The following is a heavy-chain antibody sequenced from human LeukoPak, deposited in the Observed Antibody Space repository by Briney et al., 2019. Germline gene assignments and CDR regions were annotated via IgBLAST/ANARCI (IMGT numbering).Heavy chain of an antibody. CDR3: ARGPHQTGIAAAGIPIYYYYYMDV. J-gene: IGHJ6*03. CDR2: INPSGGST. D-gene: IGHD6-13*01. CDR1: GYTFTSYY. V-gene: IGHV1-46*01. Sequence: ASVKVSCKASGYTFTSYYMHWVRQAPGQGLEWMGIINPSGGSTSYAQKFQGRVTMTRDTYTSTVYMELSSLRSEDTAVYYCARGPHQTGIAAAGIPIYYYYYMDVWGKGTTVTISS.